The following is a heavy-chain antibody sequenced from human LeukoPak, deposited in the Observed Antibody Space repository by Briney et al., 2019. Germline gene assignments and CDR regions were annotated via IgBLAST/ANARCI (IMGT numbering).Heavy chain of an antibody. Sequence: GGSLRLSCAASGIPFTTSDMHWVRQAPGKGLEWVAFIRNDGSNTYYADSVKGRFTISRDTAKNTLYLQMNSLRTADTAVYYCAKDKRSSGWTPTYCFDYWGQGTLVTVSS. V-gene: IGHV3-30*02. CDR1: GIPFTTSD. D-gene: IGHD6-19*01. CDR3: AKDKRSSGWTPTYCFDY. CDR2: IRNDGSNT. J-gene: IGHJ4*02.